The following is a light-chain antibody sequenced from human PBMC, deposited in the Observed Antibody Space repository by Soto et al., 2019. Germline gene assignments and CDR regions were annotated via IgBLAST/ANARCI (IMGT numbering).Light chain of an antibody. J-gene: IGLJ2*01. V-gene: IGLV2-14*03. Sequence: QSALTQPASVSGSPGQSITISCTGTSSDVGGYNYVSWYQHHPGKAPKLMIYDVSNRPSGVSNRFSGSKSGDKASLTISGLQAEDEADYYCSSYTSSSTLEGVVFGGGTKLTVL. CDR1: SSDVGGYNY. CDR2: DVS. CDR3: SSYTSSSTLEGVV.